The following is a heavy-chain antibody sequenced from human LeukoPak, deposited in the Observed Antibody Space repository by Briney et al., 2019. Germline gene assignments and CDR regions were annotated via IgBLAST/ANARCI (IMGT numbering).Heavy chain of an antibody. V-gene: IGHV3-64*01. CDR3: ARSGIVGATTSPLDY. CDR1: GFTFSSYA. Sequence: TGGSLRLSCAASGFTFSSYAMHWVRQAPGKGLEYVPAISSNGGSTYYANSVKGRFTISRDNSKNTLYLQMGSLRAEDMAVYYCARSGIVGATTSPLDYWGQGTLVTVSS. J-gene: IGHJ4*02. D-gene: IGHD1-26*01. CDR2: ISSNGGST.